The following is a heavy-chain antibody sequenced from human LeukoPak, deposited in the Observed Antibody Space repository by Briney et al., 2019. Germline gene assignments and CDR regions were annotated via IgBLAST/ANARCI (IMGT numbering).Heavy chain of an antibody. CDR3: ARASEFDY. CDR2: MNPNSGNT. Sequence: AASVKVSCKASGYTFTSYDINWVRQATGQGLEWMGWMNPNSGNTGYAQKFQGKVTMTRDTSTNTVYMELSSLNSEDTAVYYCARASEFDYWGQGSLVTVSS. CDR1: GYTFTSYD. V-gene: IGHV1-8*01. J-gene: IGHJ4*02.